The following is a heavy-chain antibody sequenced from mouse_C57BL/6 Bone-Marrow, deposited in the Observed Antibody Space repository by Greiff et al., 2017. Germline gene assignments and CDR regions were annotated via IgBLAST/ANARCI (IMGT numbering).Heavy chain of an antibody. V-gene: IGHV1-9*01. Sequence: QVQLQQSGAELMKPGASVKLSCKATGYTFTGYWIEWGKQRPGHGLEWIGENLTGSGSTNSNEKFKGKATFTADTSSNTAYMQLSSLTTEDSAIYYCARSASSGYLRGAMDYWGQGTSVTVSS. CDR1: GYTFTGYW. CDR2: NLTGSGST. J-gene: IGHJ4*01. CDR3: ARSASSGYLRGAMDY. D-gene: IGHD3-2*02.